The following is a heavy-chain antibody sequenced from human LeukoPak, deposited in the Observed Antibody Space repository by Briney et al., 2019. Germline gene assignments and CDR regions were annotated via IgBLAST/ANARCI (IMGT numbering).Heavy chain of an antibody. Sequence: GGSLRLSCAASGFTFSSYSMNWVRQAPGKGLEWVSSISSSSSYIYYADSVKGRFTISRDNAKNSLYLQMNNLRAEDTAVYYCARERRVPADRIDDYWGQGTLVSVSS. V-gene: IGHV3-21*01. CDR2: ISSSSSYI. D-gene: IGHD2-2*01. J-gene: IGHJ4*02. CDR3: ARERRVPADRIDDY. CDR1: GFTFSSYS.